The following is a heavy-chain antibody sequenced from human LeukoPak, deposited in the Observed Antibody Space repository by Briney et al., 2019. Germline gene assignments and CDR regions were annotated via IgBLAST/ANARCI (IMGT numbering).Heavy chain of an antibody. CDR3: ARGADFWSGFSSYYFDY. D-gene: IGHD3-3*01. CDR2: IYPGDSDT. J-gene: IGHJ4*02. V-gene: IGHV5-51*01. CDR1: GYSFSSYW. Sequence: GESLKISCKGSGYSFSSYWMNWVRQMPGKGLEWMGIIYPGDSDTRYSPSFQGQVTISADKSTSTAFLQWSSLKTSDTAMYYCARGADFWSGFSSYYFDYWGQGTLVTVSS.